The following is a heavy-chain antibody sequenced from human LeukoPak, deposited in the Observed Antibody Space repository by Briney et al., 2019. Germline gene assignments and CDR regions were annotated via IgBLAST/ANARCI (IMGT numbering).Heavy chain of an antibody. D-gene: IGHD3-9*01. CDR1: GGTFSSYA. CDR3: ARGFSGYYDILTGYYYFDY. Sequence: ASVKVSCKASGGTFSSYAISWVRQATGQGIEWMGWMNPNSGNTGYAQRFQGRVTMTRSTSIRTVYMELSSLRSEDTAVYYCARGFSGYYDILTGYYYFDYWGQGTLVTVSS. J-gene: IGHJ4*02. V-gene: IGHV1-8*02. CDR2: MNPNSGNT.